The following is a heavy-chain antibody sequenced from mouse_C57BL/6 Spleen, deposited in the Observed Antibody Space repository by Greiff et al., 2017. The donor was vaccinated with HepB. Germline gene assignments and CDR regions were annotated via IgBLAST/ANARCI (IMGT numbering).Heavy chain of an antibody. CDR2: INPSSGYT. J-gene: IGHJ4*01. Sequence: QVQLQQSGAELARPGASVKMSCKASGYTFTSYTMHWVKQRPGQGLEWIGYINPSSGYTKYNQKFKDKATLTADKPSSTAYMQLSSLTSESSAVYYCARGVYGNYAGYYAMDYWGHGTSVTVSS. D-gene: IGHD2-1*01. V-gene: IGHV1-4*01. CDR1: GYTFTSYT. CDR3: ARGVYGNYAGYYAMDY.